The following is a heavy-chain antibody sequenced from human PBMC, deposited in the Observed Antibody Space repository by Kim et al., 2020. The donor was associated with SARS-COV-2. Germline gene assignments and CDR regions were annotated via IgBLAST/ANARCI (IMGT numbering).Heavy chain of an antibody. CDR2: VHVDGYGR. J-gene: IGHJ2*01. D-gene: IGHD3-10*01. CDR1: GFTFRSYD. CDR3: ARHMVRGYWYFDL. V-gene: IGHV3-23*01. Sequence: GGSLRLSCGASGFTFRSYDMTWVRQAPGKGLEWLSAVHVDGYGRFYADSVKGRFAVSRDDSENTLYLTLNSVRGDDTAIYYCARHMVRGYWYFDLWGRGGLVTVSS.